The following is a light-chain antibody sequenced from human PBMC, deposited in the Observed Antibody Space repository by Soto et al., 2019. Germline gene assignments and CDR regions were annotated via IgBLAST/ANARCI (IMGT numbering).Light chain of an antibody. CDR1: SSNIGRNY. CDR3: AAWDDSLSVVVV. J-gene: IGLJ2*01. Sequence: QSVLTQPPSASGTPGQRVTISCSGSSSNIGRNYVYWYQQLPGTAPKLLIYRNNQRPSGVPDRFSGSKSGTSASLAISGLRSEDEADYYCAAWDDSLSVVVVFGGGTKLTVL. CDR2: RNN. V-gene: IGLV1-47*01.